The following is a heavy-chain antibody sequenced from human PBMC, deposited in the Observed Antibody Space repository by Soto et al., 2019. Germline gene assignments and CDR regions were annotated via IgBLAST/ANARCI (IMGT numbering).Heavy chain of an antibody. CDR1: GYTFTSYG. J-gene: IGHJ4*02. CDR2: ISAYNGNT. D-gene: IGHD3-9*01. V-gene: IGHV1-18*01. CDR3: ARDRDILTGYYVGIGDD. Sequence: QVQLVQSGAEVKKPGASVKVSCKASGYTFTSYGISWVRQAPGQGLEWMGWISAYNGNTNYAQKLQGRVTRTTDTSTSTAYMERRSLRADDTAVYYCARDRDILTGYYVGIGDDWGQGTLVTVSS.